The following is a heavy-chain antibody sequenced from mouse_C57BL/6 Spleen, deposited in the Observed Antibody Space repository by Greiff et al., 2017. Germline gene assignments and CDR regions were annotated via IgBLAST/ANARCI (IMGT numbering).Heavy chain of an antibody. Sequence: QVQLQQSGAELMKPGASVKLSCKASGYTFTGYWIHWVKQRPGHGLEWIGKIFPGNGCTNYNEKFKGKATFTADTSSNTAYMQLSSLTTEDSAIYYCASSRNWDSIDYWGQGTLVTVSA. CDR2: IFPGNGCT. CDR1: GYTFTGYW. V-gene: IGHV1-9*01. CDR3: ASSRNWDSIDY. D-gene: IGHD4-1*01. J-gene: IGHJ3*01.